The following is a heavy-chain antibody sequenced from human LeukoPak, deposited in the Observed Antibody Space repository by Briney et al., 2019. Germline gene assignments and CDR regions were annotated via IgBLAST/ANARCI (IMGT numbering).Heavy chain of an antibody. CDR1: GFTISNYA. Sequence: GGSLRLSCAASGFTISNYAMSWVRQAPGKGLEWVSGISDSGGNTYYADSVKGRFTNSRDNSKNTLYLQMNSLRAEDTAVYYCAKGPRSTVIVVLTRPKYFQHWGQGTLVTVSS. CDR2: ISDSGGNT. CDR3: AKGPRSTVIVVLTRPKYFQH. V-gene: IGHV3-23*01. D-gene: IGHD3-22*01. J-gene: IGHJ1*01.